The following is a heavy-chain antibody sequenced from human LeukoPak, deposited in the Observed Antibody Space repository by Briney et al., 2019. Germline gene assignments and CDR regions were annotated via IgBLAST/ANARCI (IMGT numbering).Heavy chain of an antibody. Sequence: GGSLRPSCAASGFTFSTYGMHWVRQAPGKGLEWVAVIWYDGSNKYYADSVKGRFTISRDNSKNTLYLQMNSLRAEDTAVYYCAKDYGGGSYYFDYWGQGTLVTVSS. J-gene: IGHJ4*02. D-gene: IGHD2-15*01. CDR3: AKDYGGGSYYFDY. V-gene: IGHV3-33*06. CDR2: IWYDGSNK. CDR1: GFTFSTYG.